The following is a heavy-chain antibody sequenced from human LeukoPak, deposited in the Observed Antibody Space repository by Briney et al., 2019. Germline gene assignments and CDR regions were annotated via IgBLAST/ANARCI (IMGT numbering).Heavy chain of an antibody. CDR1: GGSISSHY. Sequence: SETLSLTCTVSGGSISSHYWSWIRQPPGKGLEWIGYIYYSGSTNYNPSLKSRVTISVDTSKNQFSLKLCSVTAADTAVYYCARAWRSSSWYYDYWGQGTLVTVSS. V-gene: IGHV4-59*11. J-gene: IGHJ4*02. CDR2: IYYSGST. CDR3: ARAWRSSSWYYDY. D-gene: IGHD6-13*01.